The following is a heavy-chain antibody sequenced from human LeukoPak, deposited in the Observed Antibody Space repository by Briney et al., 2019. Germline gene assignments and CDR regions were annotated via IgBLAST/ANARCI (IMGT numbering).Heavy chain of an antibody. J-gene: IGHJ4*02. CDR1: GFTVSSNY. CDR3: ARGPEMPTRGGGIVDY. Sequence: GGSLRLSCAASGFTVSSNYMSWVRQAPGKGLEWVSVIYSGGSTYYADSVKGRFTISRDNSKNTLYLQMNSLRAEDTAVYYCARGPEMPTRGGGIVDYWGQGTLVTVSS. D-gene: IGHD5-24*01. V-gene: IGHV3-66*01. CDR2: IYSGGST.